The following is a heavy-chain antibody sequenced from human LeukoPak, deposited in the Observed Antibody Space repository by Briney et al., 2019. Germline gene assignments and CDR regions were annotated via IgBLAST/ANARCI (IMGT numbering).Heavy chain of an antibody. CDR2: IYYSGST. V-gene: IGHV4-39*07. D-gene: IGHD3-10*01. J-gene: IGHJ4*02. CDR3: ARDARYYYD. CDR1: GGSISSSSYY. Sequence: SETLSLTCTVSGGSISSSSYYWGWIRQPPGKGLEWIGSIYYSGSTYYNPSLKSRVTISVDTSKNQFSLKLSSVTAADTAVYYCARDARYYYDWGQGTLVTVSS.